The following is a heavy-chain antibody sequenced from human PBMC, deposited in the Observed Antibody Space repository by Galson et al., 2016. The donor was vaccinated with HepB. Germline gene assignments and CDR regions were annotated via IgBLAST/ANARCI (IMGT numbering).Heavy chain of an antibody. Sequence: SLRLSCAASGFSVDDYGMNWVRQAPGKGPEWVSGINWNGGATYADSVRGRFTMSRDNAKNSLYLQMDSLRADDTAGYFCARGQRNRIYSVMDVWGQGTTVTVSS. J-gene: IGHJ6*02. CDR3: ARGQRNRIYSVMDV. CDR2: INWNGGAT. V-gene: IGHV3-20*04. CDR1: GFSVDDYG. D-gene: IGHD1/OR15-1a*01.